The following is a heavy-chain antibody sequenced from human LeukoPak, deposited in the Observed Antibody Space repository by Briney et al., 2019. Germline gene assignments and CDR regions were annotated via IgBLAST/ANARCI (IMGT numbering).Heavy chain of an antibody. Sequence: ASVKVSCKATGYTFTDYYMHWVRQAPGQGLEWMGWINPNSGGTNYAQKFQGRVTITRNTSISTAYMELSSLRSEDTAVYYCARGTYSSSSLIYYYYYMDVWGKGTTVTVSS. D-gene: IGHD6-6*01. J-gene: IGHJ6*03. CDR3: ARGTYSSSSLIYYYYYMDV. V-gene: IGHV1-2*02. CDR1: GYTFTDYY. CDR2: INPNSGGT.